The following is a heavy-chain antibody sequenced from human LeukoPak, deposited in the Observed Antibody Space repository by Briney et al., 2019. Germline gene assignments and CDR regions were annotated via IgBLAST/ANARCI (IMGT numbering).Heavy chain of an antibody. CDR1: GGTFSSYA. V-gene: IGHV1-69*04. CDR3: ASMDSGYDY. CDR2: IIPILGIA. D-gene: IGHD5-12*01. J-gene: IGHJ4*02. Sequence: SVKVSCKASGGTFSSYAISWVRQAPGQGLEWMGRIIPILGIANYAQKSQGRVTITADKSTSTAYMELSSLRSEDTAVYYCASMDSGYDYWGQGTLVTVSS.